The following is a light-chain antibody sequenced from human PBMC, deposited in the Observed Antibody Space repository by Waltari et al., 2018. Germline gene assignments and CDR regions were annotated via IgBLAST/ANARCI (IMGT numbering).Light chain of an antibody. Sequence: QSVLTQPPSVSEAPRQRGTISCSGRSSNIGKNGVNWYQHLPGEAPKLLIFFDDLLPSGVSDRFSGSKSGTSASLAISGLQPQDEADYYCSTWDDSLNAWVFGGGTKLTVL. V-gene: IGLV1-36*01. J-gene: IGLJ3*02. CDR3: STWDDSLNAWV. CDR1: SSNIGKNG. CDR2: FDD.